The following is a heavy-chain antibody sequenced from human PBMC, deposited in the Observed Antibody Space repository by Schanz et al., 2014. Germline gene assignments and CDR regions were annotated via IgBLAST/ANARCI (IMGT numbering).Heavy chain of an antibody. CDR2: ISSDGFNK. V-gene: IGHV3-30*04. CDR3: ARGDMVRGVFDY. J-gene: IGHJ4*02. Sequence: QVQLVESGGGVVQPGGSLRLSCAASRFTFSTYAMHWVRQAPGKGLGWLAVISSDGFNKFYADSVKGRFTISRDNSKNTLYLQMNSLRTEDTAVYYGARGDMVRGVFDYWGQGTLVTVSS. CDR1: RFTFSTYA. D-gene: IGHD3-10*01.